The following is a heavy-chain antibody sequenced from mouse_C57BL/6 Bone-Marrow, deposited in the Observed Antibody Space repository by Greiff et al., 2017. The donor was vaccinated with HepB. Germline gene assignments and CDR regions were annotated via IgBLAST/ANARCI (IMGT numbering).Heavy chain of an antibody. CDR1: GYSITSGYY. CDR3: ARPLTTVVAHWYFDV. CDR2: ISYDGSN. Sequence: ESGPGLVKPSQSLSLTCSVTGYSITSGYYWNWIRQFPGNKLEWMGYISYDGSNNYNPSLKNRISITRDTSKNQFFLKLNSVTTEDTATYYCARPLTTVVAHWYFDVWGTGTTVTVSS. V-gene: IGHV3-6*01. J-gene: IGHJ1*03. D-gene: IGHD1-1*01.